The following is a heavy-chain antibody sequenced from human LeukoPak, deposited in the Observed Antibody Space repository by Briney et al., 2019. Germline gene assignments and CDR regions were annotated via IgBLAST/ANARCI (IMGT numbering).Heavy chain of an antibody. CDR2: IYYSGST. Sequence: SETLSLTCTVSGGSISNYYWSWIRQPPGKGLEWIGYIYYSGSTNYNPSLKSRVTISVDASKNQFSLKLISVTAADTAVYYCARDRRGIAAAQNYFDYWGQGTLVTVPS. J-gene: IGHJ4*02. CDR1: GGSISNYY. CDR3: ARDRRGIAAAQNYFDY. D-gene: IGHD6-13*01. V-gene: IGHV4-59*01.